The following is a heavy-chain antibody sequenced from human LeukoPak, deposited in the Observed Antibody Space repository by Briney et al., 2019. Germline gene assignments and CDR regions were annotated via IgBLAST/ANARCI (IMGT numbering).Heavy chain of an antibody. Sequence: GGSLRLSCAASGFTFSSYSMPWVRQAPGKGLEWVSFISSSTRYIYYADSVKGRFTISRDNAKNSLYLQMNSLRAEDTAVYYCARDLTPAVAADYWGQGTLVTVSS. CDR1: GFTFSSYS. J-gene: IGHJ4*02. D-gene: IGHD6-19*01. V-gene: IGHV3-21*01. CDR2: ISSSTRYI. CDR3: ARDLTPAVAADY.